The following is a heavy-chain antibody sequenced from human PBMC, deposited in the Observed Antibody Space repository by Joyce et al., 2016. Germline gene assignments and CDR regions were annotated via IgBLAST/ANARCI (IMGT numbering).Heavy chain of an antibody. J-gene: IGHJ4*02. D-gene: IGHD2-21*02. CDR3: ARPPHPNYFNGGAWTPGFDY. CDR2: MSPEDSDT. Sequence: EVQLVQSGAEVRKPGESLKIYCRASGYTFTNFWVGWVRQVPGKGLELLGIMSPEDSDTRYTPSFQGRVAMSADKSATTAYLEWTSLNTSDTAIYYCARPPHPNYFNGGAWTPGFDYWGQGTLVTVSS. V-gene: IGHV5-51*01. CDR1: GYTFTNFW.